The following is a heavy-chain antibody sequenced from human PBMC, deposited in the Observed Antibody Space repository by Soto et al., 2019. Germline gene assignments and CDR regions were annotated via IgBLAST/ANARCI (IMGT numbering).Heavy chain of an antibody. D-gene: IGHD2-15*01. Sequence: ETLSLTCAVSGFSISSGNYWGWIRKHPGKGLEWIGSVYHGGNTYYNPSLKSRVSISIDLSKNQFSLKLTSVTAADTAAYYCARARWYDAFNVWGQGTVVTVSS. CDR1: GFSISSGNY. J-gene: IGHJ3*01. V-gene: IGHV4-38-2*01. CDR2: VYHGGNT. CDR3: ARARWYDAFNV.